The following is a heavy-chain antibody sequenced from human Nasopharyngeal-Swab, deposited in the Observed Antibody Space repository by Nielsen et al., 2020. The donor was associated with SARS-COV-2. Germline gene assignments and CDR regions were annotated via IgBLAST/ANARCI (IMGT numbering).Heavy chain of an antibody. CDR3: ARHGMAEDY. Sequence: ASVKVSCKASGYIFTSYDISWVRQARGQGLEWMGWIGAYNGNTNYAQKFQDRVTMTTDTSTSTVYMELRSLRSDDTTVYSCARHGMAEDYWGQGTMVTVSS. D-gene: IGHD5-24*01. CDR1: GYIFTSYD. J-gene: IGHJ4*02. CDR2: IGAYNGNT. V-gene: IGHV1-18*01.